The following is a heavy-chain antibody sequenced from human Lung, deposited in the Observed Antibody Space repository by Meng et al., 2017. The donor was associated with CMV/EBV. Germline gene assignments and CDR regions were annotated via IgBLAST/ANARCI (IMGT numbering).Heavy chain of an antibody. J-gene: IGHJ6*02. Sequence: LXCTVSGGXISSSSYYWGWIRQPPGRGLEWIGTIYYSGSTYYNPSLKSRVTISLDTSKNQFSLKLSSVTAADTAVYYCAREGTMVRGVYYYYYGMDVWXQGTTVTVSS. CDR3: AREGTMVRGVYYYYYGMDV. V-gene: IGHV4-39*07. D-gene: IGHD3-10*01. CDR2: IYYSGST. CDR1: GGXISSSSYY.